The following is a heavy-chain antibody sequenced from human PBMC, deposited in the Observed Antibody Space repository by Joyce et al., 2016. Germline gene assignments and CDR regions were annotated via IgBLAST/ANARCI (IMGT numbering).Heavy chain of an antibody. J-gene: IGHJ4*02. CDR3: AREGGSYRNPHFDY. V-gene: IGHV5-10-1*03. CDR1: AYNFTDYY. CDR2: IHPSDSDT. D-gene: IGHD3-10*01. Sequence: EVRLVQSGAEVKKPGESLRISCQGSAYNFTDYYITWVRQVPGKGLEWMGRIHPSDSDTNYSPSVQGHVTISVDRSTSTAFLQWTSLRTSDTAIYYCAREGGSYRNPHFDYWGQGTLIPVSS.